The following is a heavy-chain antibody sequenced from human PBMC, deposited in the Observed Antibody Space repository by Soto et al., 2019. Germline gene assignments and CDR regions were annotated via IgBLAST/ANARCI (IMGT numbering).Heavy chain of an antibody. CDR2: IYPGDSDT. Sequence: GESLKISCKGSGYTFTSHWIAWVRQMPGKGLEWMGIIYPGDSDTRYSPSFQGQVTISADKSINTAYLQWSSLKASDTAVYYCARRVAAHPYFDFWGQGALVTVSS. D-gene: IGHD6-6*01. CDR3: ARRVAAHPYFDF. J-gene: IGHJ4*02. V-gene: IGHV5-51*01. CDR1: GYTFTSHW.